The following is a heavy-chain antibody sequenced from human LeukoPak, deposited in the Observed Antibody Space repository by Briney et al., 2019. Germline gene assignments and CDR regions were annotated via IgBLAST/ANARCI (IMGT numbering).Heavy chain of an antibody. CDR1: GFTFSSYG. Sequence: PGRSLRLSCAASGFTFSSYGMHWVRQAPGKGLEWVSSISSGSSYIYYADSVKGRFTISRDNAKNSLHLQMNSLRAEDTAVYYCARETPGGEWLLFDYWGQGTLVTVSS. V-gene: IGHV3-21*01. CDR3: ARETPGGEWLLFDY. CDR2: ISSGSSYI. D-gene: IGHD3-3*01. J-gene: IGHJ4*02.